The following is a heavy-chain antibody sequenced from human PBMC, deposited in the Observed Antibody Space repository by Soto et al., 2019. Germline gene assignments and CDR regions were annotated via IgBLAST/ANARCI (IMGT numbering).Heavy chain of an antibody. V-gene: IGHV3-23*01. Sequence: EVQLLESGGGLVQPGGSLRLSCAASGFTFSSYVMSWVRQAPGKGLEWVSAISGSGGSTYYADSVKGRFTISRDNSKNTLYLQMNSLRAEDTAVYYCAKAQDYDFWSGYYTGISYWGQGTLVTVSS. CDR1: GFTFSSYV. D-gene: IGHD3-3*01. CDR3: AKAQDYDFWSGYYTGISY. CDR2: ISGSGGST. J-gene: IGHJ4*02.